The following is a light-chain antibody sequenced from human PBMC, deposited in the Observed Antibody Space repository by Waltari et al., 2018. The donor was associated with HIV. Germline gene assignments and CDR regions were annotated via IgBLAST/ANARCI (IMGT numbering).Light chain of an antibody. CDR1: QSISTY. CDR3: QQSFSSPFT. Sequence: DIQMTQSPSSLYASVGDTVTIACRASQSISTYLNWYQQKLGEAPKLLIFAASNLQTGVPSRFTGSGSGTDFTLTISSLKPEDFATYYCQQSFSSPFTFGPGAKVDV. V-gene: IGKV1-39*01. CDR2: AAS. J-gene: IGKJ3*01.